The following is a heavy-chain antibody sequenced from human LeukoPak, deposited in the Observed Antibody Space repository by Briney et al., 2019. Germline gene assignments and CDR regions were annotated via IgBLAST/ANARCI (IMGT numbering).Heavy chain of an antibody. Sequence: SETLSLTCTVSGGSISSSLYYWGWIRQPPGKGLEWIGTIYYSGSTYYNPSLKGRVTISVDTSKNQFSLKVSSVTAADTAVYYCARHEWQQLVKFDYWGQGPRSPSPQ. J-gene: IGHJ4*02. D-gene: IGHD6-13*01. CDR3: ARHEWQQLVKFDY. V-gene: IGHV4-39*01. CDR1: GGSISSSLYY. CDR2: IYYSGST.